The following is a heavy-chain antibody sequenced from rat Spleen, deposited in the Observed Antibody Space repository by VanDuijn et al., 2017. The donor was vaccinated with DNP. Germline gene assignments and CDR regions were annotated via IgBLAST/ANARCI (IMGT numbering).Heavy chain of an antibody. CDR3: ATDNYDGYYAMDA. CDR1: GYSITSNY. CDR2: IRYSGST. V-gene: IGHV3-1*01. Sequence: EVQLQESGPGLVKPSQSLSLTCSVTGYSITSNYWGWIRTSPGNKIEWMGHIRYSGSTSYNPSLKSRISISRDTSKNQLFLQLNFVTTEYIATYYCATDNYDGYYAMDAWCQGTSVTVSS. J-gene: IGHJ4*01. D-gene: IGHD1-12*02.